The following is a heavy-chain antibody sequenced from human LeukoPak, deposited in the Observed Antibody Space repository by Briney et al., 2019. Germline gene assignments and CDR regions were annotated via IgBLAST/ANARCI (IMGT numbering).Heavy chain of an antibody. J-gene: IGHJ5*02. V-gene: IGHV4-34*01. D-gene: IGHD3-22*01. CDR3: AGTYYYDSSGYYSWFDP. CDR1: GGSFSGYY. Sequence: PSETLSLTCAVYGGSFSGYYWSWIRQPPGKGLEWIGEINHSGSTNYNPSLKSRVTISVDTSKNQFSLKLSSATAADTAVYYCAGTYYYDSSGYYSWFDPWGQGTLVTVSS. CDR2: INHSGST.